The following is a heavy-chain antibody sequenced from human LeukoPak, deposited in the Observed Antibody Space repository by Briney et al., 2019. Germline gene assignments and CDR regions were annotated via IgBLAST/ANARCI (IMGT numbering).Heavy chain of an antibody. D-gene: IGHD2-15*01. Sequence: SETQSLTCTVSGGSISSYYWSWIRQPPGKGLEWIGYIYYSGSTNYNPSLKSRVTISVDTSKNQFSLKLSSVTAADTAVYYCARSVEGYCSGGSCYSYSYYWTSGAKGPRSPSP. V-gene: IGHV4-59*01. CDR3: ARSVEGYCSGGSCYSYSYYWTS. CDR2: IYYSGST. CDR1: GGSISSYY. J-gene: IGHJ6*03.